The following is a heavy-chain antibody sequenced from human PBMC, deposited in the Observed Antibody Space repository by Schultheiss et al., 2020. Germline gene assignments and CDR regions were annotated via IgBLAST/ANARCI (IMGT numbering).Heavy chain of an antibody. Sequence: SETLSLTCAVSGGSISSGGYSWSWIRQPPGKGLEWIGYIYHSGSTYYNPSLKSRVTISVDTSKNQFSLKLNSVTPEDTAVYYCARDRRIAVAGTRWFDPWGQGTLVTVS. CDR1: GGSISSGGYS. CDR3: ARDRRIAVAGTRWFDP. V-gene: IGHV4-30-2*01. D-gene: IGHD6-19*01. CDR2: IYHSGST. J-gene: IGHJ5*02.